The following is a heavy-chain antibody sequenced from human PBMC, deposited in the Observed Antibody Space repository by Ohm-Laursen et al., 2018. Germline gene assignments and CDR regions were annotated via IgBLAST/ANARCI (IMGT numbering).Heavy chain of an antibody. Sequence: SETLSLTCAVYGGSFSGYYWSWIRQPPGKGLEWIGEINHSGSTNYNPSLKSRVTTSVDTSKNQFSLKLSSVTAADTAVYYCATGRITMVRGVADYWGQGTLVTVSS. CDR2: INHSGST. J-gene: IGHJ4*02. CDR3: ATGRITMVRGVADY. V-gene: IGHV4-34*01. D-gene: IGHD3-10*01. CDR1: GGSFSGYY.